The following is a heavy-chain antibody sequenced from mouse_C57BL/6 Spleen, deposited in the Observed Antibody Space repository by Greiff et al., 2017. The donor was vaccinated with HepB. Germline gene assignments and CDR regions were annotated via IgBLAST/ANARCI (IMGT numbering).Heavy chain of an antibody. CDR3: TRSAYSQFAY. CDR1: GFTFSSYA. J-gene: IGHJ3*01. D-gene: IGHD2-10*01. V-gene: IGHV5-9-1*02. CDR2: ISSGGDYI. Sequence: EVQLVESGEGLVKPGGSLKLSCAASGFTFSSYAMSWVRQTPGKRLEWVAYISSGGDYIYYADTVTGRFTISRDNARNTLYLQMSSLKSEDTAMYYCTRSAYSQFAYWGQGTLVTVSA.